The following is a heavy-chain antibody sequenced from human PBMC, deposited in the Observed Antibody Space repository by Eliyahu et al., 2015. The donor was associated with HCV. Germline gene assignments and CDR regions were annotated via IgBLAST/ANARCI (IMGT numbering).Heavy chain of an antibody. CDR2: ISPSSYTI. V-gene: IGHV3-48*01. CDR3: VRGPHSWNSGDEAFDI. Sequence: FDTYNMNWVRQAPGKGLEWISYISPSSYTIYYADSVKGRFTISRDNGKNSLYLQMNSLRAEDTAVYHCVRGPHSWNSGDEAFDIWGQGTLVTVSS. CDR1: FDTYN. D-gene: IGHD3-10*01. J-gene: IGHJ3*02.